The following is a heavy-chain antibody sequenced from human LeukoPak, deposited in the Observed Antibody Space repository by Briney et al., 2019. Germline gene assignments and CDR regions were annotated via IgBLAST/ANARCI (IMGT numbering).Heavy chain of an antibody. CDR2: IYYSGST. Sequence: GSLRLSCAASGFTFSSYAMHWVRQAPGKWLEWIGSIYYSGSTYYNPSLKSRVTISVDTSKNQFSLKLSSVTAADTAVYYCARLTVTTGDLDYWGQGTLVTVSS. V-gene: IGHV4-39*01. CDR3: ARLTVTTGDLDY. J-gene: IGHJ4*02. D-gene: IGHD4-17*01. CDR1: GFTFSSYAMH.